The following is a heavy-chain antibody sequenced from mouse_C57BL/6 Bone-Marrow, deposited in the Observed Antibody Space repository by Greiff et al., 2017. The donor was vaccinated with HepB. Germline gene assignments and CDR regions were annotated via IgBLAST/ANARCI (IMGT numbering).Heavy chain of an antibody. D-gene: IGHD1-1*01. CDR2: INPGSGGT. Sequence: VQLKESGAELVRPGTSVKVSCKASGYAFTNYLIEWVKQRPGQGLEWIGVINPGSGGTNYNEKFKGKATLTADKSSSTAYMQLSSLTSEDSAVYFCARSGHYYGSSQAWFAYWGQGTLVTVSA. J-gene: IGHJ3*01. V-gene: IGHV1-54*01. CDR3: ARSGHYYGSSQAWFAY. CDR1: GYAFTNYL.